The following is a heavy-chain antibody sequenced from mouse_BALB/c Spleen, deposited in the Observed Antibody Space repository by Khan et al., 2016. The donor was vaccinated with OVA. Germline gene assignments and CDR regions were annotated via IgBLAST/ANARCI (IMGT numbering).Heavy chain of an antibody. CDR3: SRTPGYYSSGYFDY. CDR1: GFTFSNYG. V-gene: IGHV5-9-3*01. J-gene: IGHJ2*01. Sequence: EVELVESGGGFVKPGGSLKLSCAASGFTFSNYGLSWVRQTPEKSLEWVATLSSGGSFTYYPDSVNGRFTISSATAENTMYLQMSSLRSEDTARDYLSRTPGYYSSGYFDYWGQGTTLTVSS. D-gene: IGHD1-1*01. CDR2: LSSGGSFT.